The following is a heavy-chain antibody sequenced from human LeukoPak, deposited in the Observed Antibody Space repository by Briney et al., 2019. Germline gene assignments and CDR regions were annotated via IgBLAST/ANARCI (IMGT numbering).Heavy chain of an antibody. CDR1: GFTFSSYS. CDR3: AKDRYGTGVIDY. V-gene: IGHV3-48*01. CDR2: ISSNTNTI. D-gene: IGHD3-9*01. Sequence: GGSLRLSCAASGFTFSSYSMNWVRQAPGKGLEWVSYISSNTNTIYYADSVKGRFTISRDNSENTLYLQMNSLRAEDTAVYYCAKDRYGTGVIDYWGQGTLVTDSS. J-gene: IGHJ4*02.